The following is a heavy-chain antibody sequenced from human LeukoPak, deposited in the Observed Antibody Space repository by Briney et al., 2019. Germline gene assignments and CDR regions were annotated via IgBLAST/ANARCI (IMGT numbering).Heavy chain of an antibody. D-gene: IGHD3-16*01. J-gene: IGHJ4*02. CDR1: GGSFSGYY. CDR3: ARLHPQDYHLDY. CDR2: TNHSGST. Sequence: SETLSLTCAVYGGSFSGYYWSWIRQPPGKGLEWIGETNHSGSTNYNPSLKSRVTISVDTSKNQFSLKLSSVTAADTAVYYCARLHPQDYHLDYWGQGTLVTVSS. V-gene: IGHV4-34*01.